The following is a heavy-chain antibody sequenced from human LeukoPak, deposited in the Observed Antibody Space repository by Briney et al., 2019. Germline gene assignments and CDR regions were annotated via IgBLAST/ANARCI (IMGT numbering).Heavy chain of an antibody. J-gene: IGHJ6*04. V-gene: IGHV1-18*01. CDR3: ARDRYYGSGRYRYRMDV. D-gene: IGHD3-10*01. Sequence: ASVKVSCKASGYTFTSYGISWLRQAPGQGLEWMGWISAYNGNTKYAQKLQGRVTITTDTSTRTAYIALRRLRSGDTCVYFCARDRYYGSGRYRYRMDVWGKGTTVTISS. CDR2: ISAYNGNT. CDR1: GYTFTSYG.